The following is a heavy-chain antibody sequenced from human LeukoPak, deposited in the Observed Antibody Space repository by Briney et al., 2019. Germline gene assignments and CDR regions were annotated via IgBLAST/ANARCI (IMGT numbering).Heavy chain of an antibody. CDR3: ARDTDDFQGLDI. Sequence: GGSLRLSCVVSGFTFSNYWMSWVRQAPGKRLEWVANINLDGRQRFYVDSVKGRFTISRASTENSLYLQMNSLRVEDTAVYYCARDTDDFQGLDIWGQGTMVTVSS. D-gene: IGHD3-3*01. V-gene: IGHV3-7*01. J-gene: IGHJ3*02. CDR2: INLDGRQR. CDR1: GFTFSNYW.